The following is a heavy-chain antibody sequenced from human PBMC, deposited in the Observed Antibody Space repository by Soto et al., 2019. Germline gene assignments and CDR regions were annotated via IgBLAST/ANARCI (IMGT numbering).Heavy chain of an antibody. CDR3: AKDLFRNPGRGVGMDV. CDR2: ISYDGSNK. Sequence: QVQLVESGGGVVQPGRSLRLSCAASGFTFSSYGMHWVRQAPGKGLEWVAVISYDGSNKYYADSVKVRFTISRDNSKKTLYLQLNSLRAEDTAVHYCAKDLFRNPGRGVGMDVGGQGTTVTVSS. CDR1: GFTFSSYG. J-gene: IGHJ6*02. V-gene: IGHV3-30*18. D-gene: IGHD1-1*01.